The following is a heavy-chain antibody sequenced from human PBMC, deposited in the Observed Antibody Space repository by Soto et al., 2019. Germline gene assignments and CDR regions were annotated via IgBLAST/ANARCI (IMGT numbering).Heavy chain of an antibody. Sequence: SETLSLTCTVSGGSISSSSYYWGWIRQPPGKGLEWIGSIYYSGSTYYNPSPKSRVTMSVDTSNNQFSLKLSSVTAADTAVYYCARPRRAVATITGWFDPWGQGTLVTVSS. CDR3: ARPRRAVATITGWFDP. CDR1: GGSISSSSYY. J-gene: IGHJ5*02. D-gene: IGHD5-12*01. V-gene: IGHV4-39*01. CDR2: IYYSGST.